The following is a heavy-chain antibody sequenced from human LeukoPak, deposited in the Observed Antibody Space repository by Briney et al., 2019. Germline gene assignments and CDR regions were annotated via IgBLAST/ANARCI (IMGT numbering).Heavy chain of an antibody. CDR3: ARGAVEMVDY. J-gene: IGHJ4*02. CDR2: INHSGST. V-gene: IGHV4-34*01. CDR1: GGPFSGYY. D-gene: IGHD5-24*01. Sequence: PSETLSLTCAVYGGPFSGYYWSWIRQPPGKGLEWIGEINHSGSTNYNPSLKSRVTISVDTSKNQFSLKLSSVTAADTAVYYCARGAVEMVDYWGQGTLVTVSS.